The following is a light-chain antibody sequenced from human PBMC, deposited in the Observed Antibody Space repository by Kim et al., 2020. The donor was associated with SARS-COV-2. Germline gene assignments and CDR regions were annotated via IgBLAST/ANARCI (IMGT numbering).Light chain of an antibody. CDR2: DVS. Sequence: QSLTISRTGTSNDLGTFGFVSWYQQHPGKAPRLMIYDVSDRPSGVSNRFSASKSDNTASLTISGLQAEDEADYYCSSYSASSTYVLFGGGTQLTVL. CDR1: SNDLGTFGF. J-gene: IGLJ2*01. CDR3: SSYSASSTYVL. V-gene: IGLV2-14*03.